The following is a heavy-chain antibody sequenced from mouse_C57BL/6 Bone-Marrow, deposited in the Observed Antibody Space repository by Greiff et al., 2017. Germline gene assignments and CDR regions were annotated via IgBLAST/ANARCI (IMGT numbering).Heavy chain of an antibody. V-gene: IGHV1-7*01. CDR3: ARKYYYGSSYSYFDV. D-gene: IGHD1-1*01. CDR1: GYTFTSYW. Sequence: VQLQESGAELAKPGASVKLSCKASGYTFTSYWMHWVKQRPGQGLEWIGYINPSSGYTKYNQKFKDKATVTADKSSSTAYMQLSSLTYEDSAVYYCARKYYYGSSYSYFDVWGTGTTVTVSS. J-gene: IGHJ1*03. CDR2: INPSSGYT.